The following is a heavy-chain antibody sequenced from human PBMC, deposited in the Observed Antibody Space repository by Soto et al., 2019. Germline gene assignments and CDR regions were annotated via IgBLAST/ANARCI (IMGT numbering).Heavy chain of an antibody. J-gene: IGHJ5*02. D-gene: IGHD3-16*01. Sequence: PSETLSLTCAVYGGSFSGYYWSWIRQPPGKGLEWIGEINHSGSTNYNPSLKSRVTISVDTSKNQFSLKLSSVTAADTAVYYCARGLFMMSDGEDNWFDPWGQGTLVTVSS. CDR1: GGSFSGYY. CDR3: ARGLFMMSDGEDNWFDP. V-gene: IGHV4-34*01. CDR2: INHSGST.